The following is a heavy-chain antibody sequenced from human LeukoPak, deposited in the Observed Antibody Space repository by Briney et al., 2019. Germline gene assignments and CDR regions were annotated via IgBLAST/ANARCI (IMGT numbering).Heavy chain of an antibody. CDR3: ARDLAVAATDRRYYFTY. CDR1: GFTSSSYA. D-gene: IGHD6-19*01. Sequence: PGGSLRLSCAVSGFTSSSYAMHWVRQAPGKGLEWVAVISYDGINKYYADSVKGRFTISRDNSKNTLYLQMNSLRAEDTAVYYCARDLAVAATDRRYYFTYWGQGTLVTVSS. J-gene: IGHJ4*02. CDR2: ISYDGINK. V-gene: IGHV3-30-3*01.